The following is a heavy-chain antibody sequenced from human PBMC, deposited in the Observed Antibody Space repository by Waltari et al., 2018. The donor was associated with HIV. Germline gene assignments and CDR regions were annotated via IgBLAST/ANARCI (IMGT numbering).Heavy chain of an antibody. D-gene: IGHD4-17*01. CDR2: INPNSGGT. CDR3: ARPQMTTVTTFDY. V-gene: IGHV1-2*02. Sequence: QVQLVQSGAEVKKPGASVKVSCKASGYTFTGYYMHCVRQAPGQGLEWMGWINPNSGGTNDAQKFQGRVTMTSDTSISTAYMELSRLRSDDTAVYYCARPQMTTVTTFDYWGQGTLVTVSS. J-gene: IGHJ4*02. CDR1: GYTFTGYY.